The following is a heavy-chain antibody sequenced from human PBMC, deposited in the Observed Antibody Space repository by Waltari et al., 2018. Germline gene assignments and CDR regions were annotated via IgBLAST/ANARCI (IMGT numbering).Heavy chain of an antibody. J-gene: IGHJ6*02. CDR1: GGSVSSGSYY. Sequence: QVQLQESGPGLVKPSETLSLTCTVSGGSVSSGSYYWSWLRQPPGQGLEWIGYIYYSGSTNYNPSLKSRVTISVDTSKNQFSLKLSSVTAADTAVYYCAREGCSGGSCQELYYYYGMDVWGQGTTVTVSS. CDR3: AREGCSGGSCQELYYYYGMDV. D-gene: IGHD2-15*01. V-gene: IGHV4-61*01. CDR2: IYYSGST.